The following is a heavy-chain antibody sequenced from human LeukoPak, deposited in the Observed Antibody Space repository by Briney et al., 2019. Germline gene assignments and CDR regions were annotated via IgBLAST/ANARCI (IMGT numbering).Heavy chain of an antibody. CDR1: GYTFTSYG. Sequence: ASVKVSCKASGYTFTSYGISWVRQAPGQGLEWMGWISAYNGNTNYAQKLQGRVTMTTDTSTSTAYMELRSLRSDDTAVYYCARVLDYDFWSGYIWWFDPWGQGTLVTVSS. D-gene: IGHD3-3*01. CDR3: ARVLDYDFWSGYIWWFDP. V-gene: IGHV1-18*01. J-gene: IGHJ5*02. CDR2: ISAYNGNT.